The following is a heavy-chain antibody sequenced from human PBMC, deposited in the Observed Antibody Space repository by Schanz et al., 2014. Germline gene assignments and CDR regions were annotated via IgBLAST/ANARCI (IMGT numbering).Heavy chain of an antibody. CDR3: AKAADWPVTRFDP. J-gene: IGHJ5*02. Sequence: EVQLLESGGGLVQPGGSLRLSCAASGFNFNNFAMTWVRQAPGKGLEWVSAINTGVNTYYADSVRGRFTMSRDNSKNTLYLQMNSLRAGDAAVYYCAKAADWPVTRFDPWGQGTLVTVSS. D-gene: IGHD3-9*01. CDR1: GFNFNNFA. CDR2: INTGVNT. V-gene: IGHV3-23*01.